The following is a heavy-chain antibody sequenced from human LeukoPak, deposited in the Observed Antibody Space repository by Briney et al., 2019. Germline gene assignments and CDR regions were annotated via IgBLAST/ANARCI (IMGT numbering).Heavy chain of an antibody. Sequence: GGSLRLSCAASGFSFSSYGMHWVRQAPGKGLEWVAFIRYDVSNTYYADSVKGRFTISRDNSKNTLYLQMNSLRAEDTAVYYCAREVGVRGFYFDYWGQGTLVTVSS. D-gene: IGHD3-10*01. CDR3: AREVGVRGFYFDY. CDR1: GFSFSSYG. V-gene: IGHV3-30*02. CDR2: IRYDVSNT. J-gene: IGHJ4*02.